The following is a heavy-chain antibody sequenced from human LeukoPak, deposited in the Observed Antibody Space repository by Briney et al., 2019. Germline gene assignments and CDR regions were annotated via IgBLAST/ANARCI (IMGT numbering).Heavy chain of an antibody. CDR1: GLTFSNSA. D-gene: IGHD2-2*01. Sequence: GGSLRLSCAASGLTFSNSAMNWVRQAPGKGLECVSSVSTSGGTYYADSVKGRFTISRDNSKNTVHLQMNSLRAEDTAVYYCARGYCSSTSCPLNPWGQGTLVTVSS. J-gene: IGHJ5*02. V-gene: IGHV3-23*01. CDR2: VSTSGGT. CDR3: ARGYCSSTSCPLNP.